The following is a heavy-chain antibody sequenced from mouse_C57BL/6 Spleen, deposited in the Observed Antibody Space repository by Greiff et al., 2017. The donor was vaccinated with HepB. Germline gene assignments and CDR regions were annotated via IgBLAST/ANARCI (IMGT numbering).Heavy chain of an antibody. V-gene: IGHV2-6-1*01. CDR2: IWSDGST. CDR3: ARHRGDYYAMDY. J-gene: IGHJ4*01. D-gene: IGHD3-3*01. Sequence: QVQLKESGPGLVAPSQSLSITCTVTGFSLTSYGVHWVRQPPGKGLEWLVVIWSDGSTTYNSALKSRLSISKDNYKSQVFLKMNSLQTDDTAMYYCARHRGDYYAMDYWGQGTSVTVSS. CDR1: GFSLTSYG.